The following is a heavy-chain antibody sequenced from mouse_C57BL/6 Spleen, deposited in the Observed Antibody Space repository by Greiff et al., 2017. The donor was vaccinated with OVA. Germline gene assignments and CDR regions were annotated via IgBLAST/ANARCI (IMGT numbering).Heavy chain of an antibody. Sequence: QVQLQQSGPALVMPGASVKISCKASGYAFSSSWMNWVKQRPGKGLEWIGRIYPGDGDTNYNGKFKGKATLTADKSSSTAYMQLSSLTSEDSSVYFWARMSYAMDYWGQGTSVTVSS. V-gene: IGHV1-82*01. CDR3: ARMSYAMDY. J-gene: IGHJ4*01. CDR1: GYAFSSSW. CDR2: IYPGDGDT.